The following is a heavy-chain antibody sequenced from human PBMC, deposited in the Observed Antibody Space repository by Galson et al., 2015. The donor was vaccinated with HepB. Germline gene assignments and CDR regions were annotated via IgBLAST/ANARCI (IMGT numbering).Heavy chain of an antibody. Sequence: FCAASLFTVSSHYLSWDRQAPGPGLEWGAVIYSGGRTYYADPVKGRFTISRDNSRNTVVLQLSSLRPEDTAVYYCAKDGIMVSNNPYQLHFWGQGTLVSVSS. V-gene: IGHV3-53*01. J-gene: IGHJ4*02. CDR2: IYSGGRT. CDR1: LFTVSSHY. CDR3: AKDGIMVSNNPYQLHF. D-gene: IGHD2-8*01.